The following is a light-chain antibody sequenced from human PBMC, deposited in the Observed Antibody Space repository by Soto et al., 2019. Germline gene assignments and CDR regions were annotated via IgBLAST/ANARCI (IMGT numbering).Light chain of an antibody. J-gene: IGLJ1*01. Sequence: QSVLTQPPSASGSPGQSVTISCTGTSXDIGGYNYVSWYQQHPGKAPKLMIYEVIKRPSGVPDRFSASRSGNTASLTVSGLQAEDEADYYCSSYAGSNNLYVFGTGTKVTVL. CDR1: SXDIGGYNY. CDR3: SSYAGSNNLYV. V-gene: IGLV2-8*01. CDR2: EVI.